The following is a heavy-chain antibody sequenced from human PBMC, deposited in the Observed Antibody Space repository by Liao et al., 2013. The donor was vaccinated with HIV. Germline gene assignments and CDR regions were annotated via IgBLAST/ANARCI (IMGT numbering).Heavy chain of an antibody. D-gene: IGHD2-2*01. CDR2: VSHTGST. CDR3: AREKVSAAPGYYYYYYMDV. Sequence: QVQLRESGPGLVKPSETLSLTCTVSGGSISSSTYYWGWFRQPPGKGLQWIGTVSHTGSTYDNPSLKSRVTISVDTSNTQLSLKLSSVTAADTAIYYCAREKVSAAPGYYYYYYMDVWGKGTTVTVSS. J-gene: IGHJ6*03. CDR1: GGSISSSTYY. V-gene: IGHV4-39*07.